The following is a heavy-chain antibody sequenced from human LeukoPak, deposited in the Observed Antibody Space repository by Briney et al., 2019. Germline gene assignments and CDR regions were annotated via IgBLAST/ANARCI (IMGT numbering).Heavy chain of an antibody. CDR1: GGSISSYY. D-gene: IGHD2-8*01. CDR3: ARGGGNNGYPTYFDY. Sequence: PSETLSLTCTVSGGSISSYYWSWIRQPPGKGLEWIGYIYYSGSTNYNPSLKSRVTISLDTSKSQFSLNLSSVTAADTAIYYCARGGGNNGYPTYFDYWGQGTLVTVSS. CDR2: IYYSGST. V-gene: IGHV4-59*01. J-gene: IGHJ4*02.